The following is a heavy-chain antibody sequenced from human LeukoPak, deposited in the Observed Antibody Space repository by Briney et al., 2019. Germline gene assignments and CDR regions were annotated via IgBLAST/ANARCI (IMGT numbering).Heavy chain of an antibody. CDR3: ARTKAVAGTVDWFDP. D-gene: IGHD6-19*01. Sequence: SVKVSCKVSGYTLSELSMHWVRQAPGKGLEWMGGFDPENSETIYAQNFQGRVTMTEDTSTNTAYMELSSLRSEDTAVYYCARTKAVAGTVDWFDPWGQGTLVTVSS. CDR2: FDPENSET. V-gene: IGHV1-24*01. J-gene: IGHJ5*02. CDR1: GYTLSELS.